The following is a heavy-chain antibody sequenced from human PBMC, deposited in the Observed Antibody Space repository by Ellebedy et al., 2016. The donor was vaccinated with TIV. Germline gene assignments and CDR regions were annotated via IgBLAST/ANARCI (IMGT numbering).Heavy chain of an antibody. Sequence: ASVKVSCKPSGYTFTSYYMHWVRQAPGQGLEWMGRILPILGMTNYEQKFQGRVTITADTSTTTAYMELSSLKSDDTAVYYYARDPRLDPGHSLDYWGQGTLVTVSS. J-gene: IGHJ4*02. CDR2: ILPILGMT. V-gene: IGHV1-69*04. CDR1: GYTFTSYY. CDR3: ARDPRLDPGHSLDY.